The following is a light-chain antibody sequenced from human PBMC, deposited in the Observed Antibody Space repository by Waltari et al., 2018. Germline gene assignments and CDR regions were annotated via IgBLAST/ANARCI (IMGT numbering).Light chain of an antibody. CDR1: NSGSKR. CDR3: QVWDSSSDHWL. CDR2: DDS. V-gene: IGLV3-21*02. Sequence: SYVLTQPPSVSVAPGQTARITCGGNNSGSKRVHWYQQKPGQAPVLVVYDDSGRPSGIPERFSGSNSGNTATLTISRVEAGHEADYYCQVWDSSSDHWLFGGGTKLTVL. J-gene: IGLJ3*02.